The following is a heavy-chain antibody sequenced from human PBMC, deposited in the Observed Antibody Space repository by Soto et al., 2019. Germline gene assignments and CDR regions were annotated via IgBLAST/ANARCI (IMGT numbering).Heavy chain of an antibody. CDR3: AKEISSTSGSYFYYHGLDV. D-gene: IGHD1-26*01. V-gene: IGHV3-23*01. Sequence: LRLSCAVSGITFSTHAMTWVRQAPGKGLEWVSTVSSSGYSTYEAESVKGRFTISRDNSKNTVYLQMNSLRADDTAVYYCAKEISSTSGSYFYYHGLDVWGQGTTVTVSS. CDR2: VSSSGYST. CDR1: GITFSTHA. J-gene: IGHJ6*02.